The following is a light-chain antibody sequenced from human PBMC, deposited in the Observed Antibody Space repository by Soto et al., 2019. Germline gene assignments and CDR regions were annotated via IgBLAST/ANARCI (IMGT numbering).Light chain of an antibody. J-gene: IGLJ3*02. CDR1: SSNIRTNT. Sequence: QSVLAQPPSASGAPGQGVTISCTGSSSNIRTNTVNWCHQLPGTAPKLLIYCNNQRPSGVPDRFSGSKSGISASLAISGLQSEDEADYYCESCDASLNGWVFGGGTKVTVL. CDR2: CNN. V-gene: IGLV1-44*01. CDR3: ESCDASLNGWV.